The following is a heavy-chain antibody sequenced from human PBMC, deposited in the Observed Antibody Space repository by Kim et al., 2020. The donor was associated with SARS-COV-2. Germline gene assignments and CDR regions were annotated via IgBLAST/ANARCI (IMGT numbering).Heavy chain of an antibody. J-gene: IGHJ4*02. CDR2: ISASGGDT. Sequence: GGSLRLSCAASGFTFSSYGLTWVRQAPGKGLEWVAGISASGGDTHYAVSVQGRFTISRDNSRNALNLEMNSLRAEDTALYYCAKVTTKPAPCYDSWGQGTLVTGSS. D-gene: IGHD4-4*01. CDR1: GFTFSSYG. CDR3: AKVTTKPAPCYDS. V-gene: IGHV3-23*01.